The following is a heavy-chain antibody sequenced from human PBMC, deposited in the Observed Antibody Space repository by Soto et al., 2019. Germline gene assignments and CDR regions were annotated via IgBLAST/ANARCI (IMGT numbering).Heavy chain of an antibody. V-gene: IGHV1-69*02. Sequence: QVQLVQSGAEVKKPGSSVKVSCKASGGTFSSYTISWVRQAPGQGLEWMGRIIPILGIANYAQKFQGRVTITADKATSTDYMELSSLRSEDTAVYYCAREGDSSDRWFDPWGQGTLVTVSS. J-gene: IGHJ5*02. CDR2: IIPILGIA. D-gene: IGHD3-22*01. CDR3: AREGDSSDRWFDP. CDR1: GGTFSSYT.